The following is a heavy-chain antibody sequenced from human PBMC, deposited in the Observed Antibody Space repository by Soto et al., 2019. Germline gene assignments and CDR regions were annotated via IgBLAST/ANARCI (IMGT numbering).Heavy chain of an antibody. CDR1: GFTFSTYG. CDR2: ISYDGNNK. CDR3: AKSVYNWNDGFFDY. Sequence: QVQLVESGGGVVQPGRSLILSCAASGFTFSTYGMHWVRQAPGKGLEWVAVISYDGNNKYYADSVKGRFTISRDNSKNTLYLQMSSLRAEDTAVYYCAKSVYNWNDGFFDYWGQGTLVTVSS. J-gene: IGHJ4*02. V-gene: IGHV3-30*18. D-gene: IGHD1-1*01.